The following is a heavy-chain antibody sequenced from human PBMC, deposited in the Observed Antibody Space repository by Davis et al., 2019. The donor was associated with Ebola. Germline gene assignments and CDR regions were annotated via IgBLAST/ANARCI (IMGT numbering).Heavy chain of an antibody. Sequence: PSETLSLTCSVSGDSISSGDHYWTWIRQHPGKDLEWIGYFFYSGNSYYNPSLKSRVSISVDTSKNQFSLKLSSVTAADTAVYYCARAPIAGAGTRWGTRWFDPWGQGTLVTVSS. V-gene: IGHV4-31*03. CDR3: ARAPIAGAGTRWGTRWFDP. CDR2: FFYSGNS. D-gene: IGHD6-13*01. CDR1: GDSISSGDHY. J-gene: IGHJ5*02.